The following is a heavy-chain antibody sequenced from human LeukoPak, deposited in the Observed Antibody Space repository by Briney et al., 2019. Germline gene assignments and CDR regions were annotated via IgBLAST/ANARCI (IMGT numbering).Heavy chain of an antibody. CDR1: GGSISSYS. D-gene: IGHD6-6*01. V-gene: IGHV4-59*08. J-gene: IGHJ5*02. CDR2: IYYSGST. CDR3: AGSPYSSSPYNWFDP. Sequence: SETLSLTCTVSGGSISSYSWSWIRQPPGRGLEWVGYIYYSGSTGSNPSLKSRVTISVDTSKNQFSLKLSSVTAADTAVYYCAGSPYSSSPYNWFDPWGQGTLVTVSS.